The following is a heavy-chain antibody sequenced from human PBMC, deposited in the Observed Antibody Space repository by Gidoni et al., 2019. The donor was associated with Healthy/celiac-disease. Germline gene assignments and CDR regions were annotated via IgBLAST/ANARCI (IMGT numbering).Heavy chain of an antibody. D-gene: IGHD2-15*01. V-gene: IGHV4-61*02. J-gene: IGHJ4*02. CDR2: IYTSGST. CDR3: ARGVAY. Sequence: QVQLQESGPGLVKPSPTLSLTCTVSGGSISSGSYYWSWIRQPAGKGLEWIGRIYTSGSTNYNPSLKSRVTISVDTSKNQFSLKLSSVTAADTAVYYCARGVAYWGQGTLVTVSS. CDR1: GGSISSGSYY.